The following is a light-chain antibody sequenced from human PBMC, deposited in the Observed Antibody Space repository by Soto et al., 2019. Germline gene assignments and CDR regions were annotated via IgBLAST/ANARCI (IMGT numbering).Light chain of an antibody. CDR2: LGS. V-gene: IGKV2-28*01. J-gene: IGKJ2*01. CDR1: QSLLHSNGYNY. Sequence: DIVMTQSPLSLPVTPGEPASISCRSSQSLLHSNGYNYLDWYLQKPGQSPQLLSYLGSNRASGVPDRFRGSGSGTDFTLKISRVEAEDVGVYYCLQARQTPHTFGQGTKLEIK. CDR3: LQARQTPHT.